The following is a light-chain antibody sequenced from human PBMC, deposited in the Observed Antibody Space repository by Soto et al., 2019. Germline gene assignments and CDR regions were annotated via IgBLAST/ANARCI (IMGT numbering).Light chain of an antibody. V-gene: IGKV3D-15*01. Sequence: EVMMTQFPDTVSVTPGETVTLSCGASQSVRTNLAWYQQRPGQAPRLLIHYSSTRATDVPARFSGSGSGTNFTLAISSPQSEDFAVYYCQQRDNWPLTFGQGTKVDI. CDR3: QQRDNWPLT. CDR1: QSVRTN. J-gene: IGKJ1*01. CDR2: YSS.